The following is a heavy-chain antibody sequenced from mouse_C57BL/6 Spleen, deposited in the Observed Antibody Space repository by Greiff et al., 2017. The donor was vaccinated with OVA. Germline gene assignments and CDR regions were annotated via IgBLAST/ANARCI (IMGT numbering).Heavy chain of an antibody. Sequence: QVQLQQPGTELVKPGASVKLSCKASGYTFTSYWMHWVKQRPGQGLEWIGNINPSNGGTNYNEQFKSKATLTVDKSSSTAYMQLSSLTSEDSAVYYCARGDYYGSSYVGFAYWGQGTLVTVSA. CDR3: ARGDYYGSSYVGFAY. CDR1: GYTFTSYW. CDR2: INPSNGGT. V-gene: IGHV1-53*01. D-gene: IGHD1-1*01. J-gene: IGHJ3*01.